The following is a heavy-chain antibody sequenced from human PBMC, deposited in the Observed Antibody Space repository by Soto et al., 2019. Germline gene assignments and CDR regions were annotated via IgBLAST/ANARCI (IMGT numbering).Heavy chain of an antibody. CDR3: ARDVVLDY. Sequence: QVQLMQSGAEVKKPGASVKVSCKASGYTFSNFGFSWVRQAPGQGLEWMGWISVLNGNTNYAQKLQRRVTLTIDTSTTTAYLELRSLRSDDTAVYYCARDVVLDYWGQGNLVTVSS. CDR2: ISVLNGNT. V-gene: IGHV1-18*01. J-gene: IGHJ4*02. CDR1: GYTFSNFG.